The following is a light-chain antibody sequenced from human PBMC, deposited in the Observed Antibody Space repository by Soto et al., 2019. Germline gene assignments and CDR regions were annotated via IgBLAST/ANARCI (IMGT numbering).Light chain of an antibody. CDR1: SNDVGNGYDS. V-gene: IGLV2-14*01. CDR3: SSYTTDISPYV. J-gene: IGLJ1*01. CDR2: EVV. Sequence: QSALTQPASVSGSPGQSITISCTGTSNDVGNGYDSVSWYQHHPGKAPKLIIYEVVNRPSGVSNRFSGSKSGNTASLTISGLQAEVEADYYCSSYTTDISPYVFGTGTKLTVL.